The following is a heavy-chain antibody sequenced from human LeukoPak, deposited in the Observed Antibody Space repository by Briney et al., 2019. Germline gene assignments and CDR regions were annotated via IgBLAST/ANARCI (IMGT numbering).Heavy chain of an antibody. CDR2: IWYDGSIK. V-gene: IGHV3-33*01. CDR3: ARYCSGGTCKLGYYYYGMDV. CDR1: GFTFSNYD. Sequence: GRSLRLSCAASGFTFSNYDMHWVRQAPGKGLEWLAVIWYDGSIKYYADSVKGRFSISRDNSKNTLYLQMNSLRAEDTAVYYCARYCSGGTCKLGYYYYGMDVWGQGTTVTVSS. J-gene: IGHJ6*02. D-gene: IGHD2-15*01.